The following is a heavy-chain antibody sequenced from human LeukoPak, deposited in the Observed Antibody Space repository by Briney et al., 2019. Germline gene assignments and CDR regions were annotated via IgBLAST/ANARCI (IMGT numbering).Heavy chain of an antibody. V-gene: IGHV3-48*02. D-gene: IGHD3-22*01. J-gene: IGHJ1*01. Sequence: GGSLRLSCAVSGFAFSTYSMNWVRQAPGKGLEWVSYISSSSSTIYYADSVKGRFTISRDNAKNSLYLQMNSLRDEDTAVYYCAKDSDYYHSSGYYYAYFQHWGQGTLVTVSS. CDR1: GFAFSTYS. CDR2: ISSSSSTI. CDR3: AKDSDYYHSSGYYYAYFQH.